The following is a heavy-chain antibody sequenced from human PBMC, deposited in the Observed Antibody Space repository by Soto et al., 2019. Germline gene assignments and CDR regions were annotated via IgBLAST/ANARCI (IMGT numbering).Heavy chain of an antibody. CDR2: ISSSGSTI. CDR1: GFTFSDYY. CDR3: ARGNVDIVATITGYYYGMDV. Sequence: KPGGSLRLSCAASGFTFSDYYMSWIRQAPGKGLEWVSYISSSGSTIYYADSVKGRFTISRDNAKNSLYLQMNSLRAEDTAVYYCARGNVDIVATITGYYYGMDVWGQGTTVTVS. J-gene: IGHJ6*02. V-gene: IGHV3-11*01. D-gene: IGHD5-12*01.